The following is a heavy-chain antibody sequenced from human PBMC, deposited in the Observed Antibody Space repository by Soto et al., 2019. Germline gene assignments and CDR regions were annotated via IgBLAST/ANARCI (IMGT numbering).Heavy chain of an antibody. CDR2: IYYSGST. Sequence: SGTLSLPFTVSGGSISSYYWSWIRQPPGKGLEWIGYIYYSGSTNYNPSLKSRVTISVDTSKNQFSLKLSSVTAADTAVYYCARVVGGFDYWGQGTLVTVSS. CDR1: GGSISSYY. V-gene: IGHV4-59*01. CDR3: ARVVGGFDY. J-gene: IGHJ4*02. D-gene: IGHD2-15*01.